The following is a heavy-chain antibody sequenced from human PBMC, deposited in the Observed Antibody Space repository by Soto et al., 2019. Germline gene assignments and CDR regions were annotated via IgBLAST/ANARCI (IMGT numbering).Heavy chain of an antibody. D-gene: IGHD3-10*01. CDR3: ARALDYYGSGSQTDYYYYGMDV. Sequence: SETLSLTCAVYGGSFSGYYWSWIRQPPGKGLEWIGEINHSGSTNYNPSLKSRVTISVDTSKNQFSLKLSSVTAADTAVYYCARALDYYGSGSQTDYYYYGMDVWGQGTTVTVSS. V-gene: IGHV4-34*01. CDR1: GGSFSGYY. J-gene: IGHJ6*02. CDR2: INHSGST.